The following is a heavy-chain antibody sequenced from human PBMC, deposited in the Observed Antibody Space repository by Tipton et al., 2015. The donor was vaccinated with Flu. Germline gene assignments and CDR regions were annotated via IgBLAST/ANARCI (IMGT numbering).Heavy chain of an antibody. D-gene: IGHD2-2*01. J-gene: IGHJ4*02. Sequence: TLSLTCAVSGFPISSGYYWGWIRQPPGKGLEWIGGIHHSGTTYYNPSLKSRVTMSVDTSKNQFSLKLSSVTAADTAVYYCAKVYCDSTNCYAGRLQFDYRGQGTLVTVSS. CDR2: IHHSGTT. CDR1: GFPISSGYY. CDR3: AKVYCDSTNCYAGRLQFDY. V-gene: IGHV4-38-2*01.